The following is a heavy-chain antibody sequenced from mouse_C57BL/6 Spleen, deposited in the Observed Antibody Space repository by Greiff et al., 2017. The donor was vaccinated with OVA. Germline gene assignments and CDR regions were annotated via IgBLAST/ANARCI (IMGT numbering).Heavy chain of an antibody. CDR2: IDPSDSYT. D-gene: IGHD2-3*01. CDR3: ARGDDRHYYAMDY. CDR1: GYTFTSYW. J-gene: IGHJ4*01. Sequence: QVQLQQPGAELVMPGASVKLSCKASGYTFTSYWMHWVKQRPGQGLEWIGEIDPSDSYTNYNQKFKGKSTLTVDKSSSTAYMQLSSLTSEDSAVYYCARGDDRHYYAMDYWGQGTSVTVSS. V-gene: IGHV1-69*01.